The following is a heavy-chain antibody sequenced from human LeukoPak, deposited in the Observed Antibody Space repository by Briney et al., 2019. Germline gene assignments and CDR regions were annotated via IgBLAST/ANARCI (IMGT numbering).Heavy chain of an antibody. CDR2: VYDGGST. V-gene: IGHV3-53*01. D-gene: IGHD6-6*01. CDR1: GFTGSFNY. J-gene: IGHJ4*02. Sequence: PGGSLRLSCAASGFTGSFNYMSWVRQAPGKGLEWVSVVYDGGSTSYADSVKGRFTISRDDSKNTLYLQMNNLRAEDTAVYYCARGYSSSRDYRGQGILVTVSS. CDR3: ARGYSSSRDY.